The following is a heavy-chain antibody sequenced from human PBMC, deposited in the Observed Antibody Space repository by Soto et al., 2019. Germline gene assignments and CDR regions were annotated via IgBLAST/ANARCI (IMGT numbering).Heavy chain of an antibody. J-gene: IGHJ2*01. V-gene: IGHV1-2*02. D-gene: IGHD6-19*01. CDR2: ISPKSGGS. Sequence: WAWVXVDLKSWVYTFINYYMQFFLQAPGQGFECMGRISPKSGGSNYAQKFQGRVSMTWDKSLKKAYLELSSLMSEDTAVYYCARPKGYIRDWYYFELWG. CDR1: VYTFINYY. CDR3: ARPKGYIRDWYYFEL.